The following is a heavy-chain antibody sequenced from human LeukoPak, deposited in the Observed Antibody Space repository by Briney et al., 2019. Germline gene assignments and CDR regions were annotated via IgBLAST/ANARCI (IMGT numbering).Heavy chain of an antibody. V-gene: IGHV4-59*01. J-gene: IGHJ4*02. CDR2: IYYGGSA. D-gene: IGHD3-3*01. CDR3: LGSGYSVDY. Sequence: SETLSLTCTVSGGSISSYYWSWIRQPPGKGLEWIGYIYYGGSANYNPSLKSRVTISVDTSKNQFSLKLSSVTAADTAVYYCLGSGYSVDYWGQGTLVTVSS. CDR1: GGSISSYY.